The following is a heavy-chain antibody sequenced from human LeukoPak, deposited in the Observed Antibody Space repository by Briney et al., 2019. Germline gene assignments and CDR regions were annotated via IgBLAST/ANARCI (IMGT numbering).Heavy chain of an antibody. Sequence: PSATLSLTCAVYGGSFSGYYWSWIRQPPGKGLEWIGEINHSGSTNYNPSLKSRVTISVDTSKNQFSLKLSSVTAADTAVYYCAREGDILTQGAFDIWGQGTMVTVSS. CDR1: GGSFSGYY. V-gene: IGHV4-34*01. CDR3: AREGDILTQGAFDI. D-gene: IGHD3-9*01. CDR2: INHSGST. J-gene: IGHJ3*02.